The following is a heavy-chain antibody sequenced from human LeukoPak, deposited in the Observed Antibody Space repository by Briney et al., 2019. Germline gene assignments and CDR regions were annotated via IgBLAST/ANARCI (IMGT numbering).Heavy chain of an antibody. CDR3: ARIIRTAGYYSNPKSGSFDV. CDR1: GASIRANHHY. V-gene: IGHV4-39*01. D-gene: IGHD3-22*01. J-gene: IGHJ4*02. Sequence: SETLSLTCTVSGASIRANHHYWAWVRQPPGKGLEWIGTIFSSGTAYYNPSLRTRVSISVDTSKNEFSLRLSAVTAADTGLYYCARIIRTAGYYSNPKSGSFDVWGQGILVTVSS. CDR2: IFSSGTA.